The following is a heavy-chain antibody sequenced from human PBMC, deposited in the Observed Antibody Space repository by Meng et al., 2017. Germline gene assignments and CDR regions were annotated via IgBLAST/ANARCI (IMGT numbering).Heavy chain of an antibody. Sequence: GESLKISCAASGFYFPNAYMSWARQAPGKGLEWVGRIKSNPDGGTIDYAAAVKGRFTISRDDSKNMVYLQMNSLKSEDTAVYYCFGHNDYWGQGTLVTVSS. CDR3: FGHNDY. V-gene: IGHV3-15*01. CDR1: GFYFPNAY. CDR2: IKSNPDGGTI. D-gene: IGHD3-16*01. J-gene: IGHJ4*02.